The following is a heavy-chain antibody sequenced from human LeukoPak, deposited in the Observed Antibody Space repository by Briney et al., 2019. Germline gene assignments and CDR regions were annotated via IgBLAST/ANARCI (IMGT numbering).Heavy chain of an antibody. CDR1: GYSFTSYW. CDR2: IYPGDSDT. D-gene: IGHD6-19*01. CDR3: ARGEGTAVAGPYFDY. V-gene: IGHV5-51*01. J-gene: IGHJ4*02. Sequence: GESLKISCKGSGYSFTSYWIGWVRQRPGKGLEWIGIIYPGDSDTRYSPSFQGQVTISADKSISTAYLQWSSLKASDTAMYYCARGEGTAVAGPYFDYWGQGTLVTVSS.